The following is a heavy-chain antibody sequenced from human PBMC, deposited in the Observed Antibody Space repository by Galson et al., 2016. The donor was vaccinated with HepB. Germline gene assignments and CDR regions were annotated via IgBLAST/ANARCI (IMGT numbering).Heavy chain of an antibody. J-gene: IGHJ4*02. D-gene: IGHD6-13*01. CDR1: GYTFTSYG. Sequence: SVKVSCKASGYTFTSYGIHWVRQAPGQSLEWMGWINAGTGNTRYSQKLQARVTITRDTSANTAYMDLTSLKSEDTAVYYCARSTVSSGTLYFDYWGQGTLVTVSS. V-gene: IGHV1-3*01. CDR3: ARSTVSSGTLYFDY. CDR2: INAGTGNT.